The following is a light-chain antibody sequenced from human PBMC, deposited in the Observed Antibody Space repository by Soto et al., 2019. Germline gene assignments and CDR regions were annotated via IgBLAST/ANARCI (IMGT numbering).Light chain of an antibody. CDR1: QSSSNY. Sequence: EIVLTQSPGTLSLSPGERATLSCRASQSSSNYLAWYQQKPGQAPRVLIYGASSRATGIPDRFSGSGSGTDFTLTISRLEPEDFAVYYCHQYGSTPTFGGGTKVEIK. J-gene: IGKJ4*01. V-gene: IGKV3-20*01. CDR2: GAS. CDR3: HQYGSTPT.